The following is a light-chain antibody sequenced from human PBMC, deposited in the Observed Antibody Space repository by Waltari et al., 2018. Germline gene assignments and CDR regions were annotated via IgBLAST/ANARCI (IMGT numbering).Light chain of an antibody. CDR3: QQYYSSPWT. CDR1: QSISAW. J-gene: IGKJ1*01. V-gene: IGKV1-5*03. CDR2: KAS. Sequence: DIQMTQSPSTLSASVGDRVTITCRASQSISAWLAWYQQKPGKAPKLLIYKASDLESGVPSRFGGSGSGTEFTLTISSLQPDEFATYRCQQYYSSPWTFGRGTKVEI.